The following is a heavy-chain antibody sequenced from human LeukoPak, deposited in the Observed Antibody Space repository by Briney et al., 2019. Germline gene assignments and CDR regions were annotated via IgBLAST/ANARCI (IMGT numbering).Heavy chain of an antibody. J-gene: IGHJ3*02. CDR1: GFSFSSND. D-gene: IGHD1-1*01. V-gene: IGHV3-30*02. CDR2: IRHDESNN. Sequence: GGSLRLSCAASGFSFSSNDMHWVRQAPGKGLEWVAFIRHDESNNYYADSVKGRFTISRDTSNNTLYLQMNSLRAEDTAVYYCAKDRWATQTTYDAFDIWGQGTMVTVSS. CDR3: AKDRWATQTTYDAFDI.